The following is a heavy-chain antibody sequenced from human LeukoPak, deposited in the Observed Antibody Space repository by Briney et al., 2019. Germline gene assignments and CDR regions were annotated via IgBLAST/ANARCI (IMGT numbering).Heavy chain of an antibody. CDR2: IGTAGDT. J-gene: IGHJ3*02. V-gene: IGHV3-13*01. CDR1: GFTVSSNY. CDR3: ARAKRRAFDI. Sequence: GGSLRLSCAASGFTVSSNYMSWVRQAPGKGLEWVSAIGTAGDTYYPGSVKGRFTISRENAKNSLYLQMNSLRAGDTAVYYCARAKRRAFDIWSQGTMVTVSS.